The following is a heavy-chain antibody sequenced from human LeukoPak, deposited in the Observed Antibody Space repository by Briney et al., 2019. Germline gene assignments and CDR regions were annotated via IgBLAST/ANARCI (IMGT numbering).Heavy chain of an antibody. CDR3: ARASSSWHRSDY. D-gene: IGHD6-13*01. V-gene: IGHV4-31*03. J-gene: IGHJ4*02. CDR2: IYYSGST. Sequence: SETLSLTCTVSGGSISRGGYYWSWIRQHPGKGLEWIGYIYYSGSTYYNPSLKSRVTISVDTSKNHFSLKLSSVTAADTAVYYCARASSSWHRSDYWGQGTLVTVSS. CDR1: GGSISRGGYY.